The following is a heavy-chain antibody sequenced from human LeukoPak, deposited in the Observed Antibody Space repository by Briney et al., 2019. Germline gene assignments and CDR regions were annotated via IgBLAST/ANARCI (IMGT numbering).Heavy chain of an antibody. CDR1: GFTFSSHW. CDR2: INSDGSST. CDR3: AREWSGFGELPDY. Sequence: GGSLRLSCAASGFTFSSHWMHWVRQAPGRGLVWVSRINSDGSSTSYADSVKGRFTISRDNAKNTLYLQMNSLRVEDTAVYYCAREWSGFGELPDYWGQGTLVTVSS. V-gene: IGHV3-74*01. J-gene: IGHJ4*02. D-gene: IGHD3-10*01.